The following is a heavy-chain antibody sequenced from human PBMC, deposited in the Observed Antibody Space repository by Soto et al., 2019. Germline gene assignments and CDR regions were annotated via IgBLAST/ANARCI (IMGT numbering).Heavy chain of an antibody. Sequence: EVQLVESGGGLVQPGGSLKLSCAASGFTFSGSAMHWVRQASGKGLEWVGRIRSKANSYATAYAASVKGRFTISRDDSKNTAYLQMNSLKTEDTAVYYCTRPRDYGGWFDPWGQGTLVTVSS. CDR2: IRSKANSYAT. J-gene: IGHJ5*02. D-gene: IGHD4-17*01. CDR3: TRPRDYGGWFDP. CDR1: GFTFSGSA. V-gene: IGHV3-73*01.